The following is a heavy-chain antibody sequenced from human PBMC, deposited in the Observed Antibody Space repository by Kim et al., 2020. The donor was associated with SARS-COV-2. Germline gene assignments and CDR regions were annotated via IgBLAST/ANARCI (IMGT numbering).Heavy chain of an antibody. CDR3: VLGRRKRIAIFGVVDAFDL. J-gene: IGHJ3*01. D-gene: IGHD3-3*01. CDR2: IYYSGST. V-gene: IGHV4-59*01. Sequence: SETLSLTCTVSGGSISSYYWSWIRQPPGKGLEWIGYIYYSGSTNYNPSLKSRVTISVDTSKNQFSLKLSSVTAADTAVYYCVLGRRKRIAIFGVVDAFDLGGQGTMDSVSS. CDR1: GGSISSYY.